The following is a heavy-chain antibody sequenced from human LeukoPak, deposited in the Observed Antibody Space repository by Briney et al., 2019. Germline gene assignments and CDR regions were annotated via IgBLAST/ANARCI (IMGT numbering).Heavy chain of an antibody. V-gene: IGHV4-38-2*02. Sequence: EILSLTSTFSDYSISSGYYWGWIRQPPGKGLEWIGSIYHSGSTYYNPSLKSLVTISVDTSKNQFSLKLSSVTAADTAVYYCARKDYVWGSYRGGVDYWGQGTLVTVSS. D-gene: IGHD3-16*02. J-gene: IGHJ4*02. CDR3: ARKDYVWGSYRGGVDY. CDR2: IYHSGST. CDR1: DYSISSGYY.